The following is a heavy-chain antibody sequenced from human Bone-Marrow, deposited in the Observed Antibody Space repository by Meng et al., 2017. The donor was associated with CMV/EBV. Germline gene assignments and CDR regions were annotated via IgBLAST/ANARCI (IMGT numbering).Heavy chain of an antibody. CDR2: IYYSGST. J-gene: IGHJ3*02. CDR1: GGSVSSGSYY. D-gene: IGHD2-2*01. Sequence: SETLSLTCTVSGGSVSSGSYYWSWIRQPPGKGLEWIGYIYYSGSTNYNPSLKSRVTISVDTSKNQFSLKLSSVTAEDTALYYCARRYCSSTSCHDAFDIWGQGTMVTVSS. V-gene: IGHV4-61*01. CDR3: ARRYCSSTSCHDAFDI.